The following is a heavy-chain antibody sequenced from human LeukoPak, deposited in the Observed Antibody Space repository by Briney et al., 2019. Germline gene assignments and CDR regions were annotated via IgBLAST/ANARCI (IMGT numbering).Heavy chain of an antibody. CDR2: ISAYNGNT. D-gene: IGHD5-12*01. Sequence: ASVKVSCKASGYTFTSYGISWVRQAPGQGLEWMGWISAYNGNTNYAQKLQGRVTMTTDTSTSTAYMELRSLRSDDTAVYYCARDDTGIVATIGFDYWGQGTLVTVSS. V-gene: IGHV1-18*01. J-gene: IGHJ4*02. CDR3: ARDDTGIVATIGFDY. CDR1: GYTFTSYG.